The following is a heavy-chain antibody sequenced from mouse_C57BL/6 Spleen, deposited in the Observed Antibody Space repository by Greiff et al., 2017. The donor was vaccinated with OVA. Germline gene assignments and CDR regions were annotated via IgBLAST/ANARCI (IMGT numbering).Heavy chain of an antibody. CDR2: LYPGDGDT. Sequence: QVQLPQSGAELVKPGASVKISCKASGYAFSSYWMNWVKQRPGKGLEWIGQLYPGDGDTNYTRKFNCKATLTAAKSASTAYMQLSSLTSEDSAVYFCARPDSSGYLAWFAYWGQGTLVTVSA. CDR1: GYAFSSYW. CDR3: ARPDSSGYLAWFAY. J-gene: IGHJ3*01. D-gene: IGHD3-2*02. V-gene: IGHV1-80*01.